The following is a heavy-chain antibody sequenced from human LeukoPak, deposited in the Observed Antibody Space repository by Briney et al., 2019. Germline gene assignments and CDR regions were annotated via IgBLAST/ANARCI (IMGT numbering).Heavy chain of an antibody. J-gene: IGHJ5*02. D-gene: IGHD3-22*01. CDR3: ARGIDSGDYQYKGFGP. Sequence: SETLSLTCTVSGGSISSGTYYWSWIRQPAGKGLEWIGRVYASGKTNYSPSLESRVTISVDTSKNQFSLKVTSVTAADTAKYYCARGIDSGDYQYKGFGPWGQGTLVTVSS. V-gene: IGHV4-61*02. CDR2: VYASGKT. CDR1: GGSISSGTYY.